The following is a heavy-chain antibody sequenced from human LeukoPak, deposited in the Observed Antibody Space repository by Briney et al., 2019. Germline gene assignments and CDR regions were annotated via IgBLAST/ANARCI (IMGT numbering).Heavy chain of an antibody. J-gene: IGHJ1*01. V-gene: IGHV4-34*01. CDR2: INHSGST. CDR1: GGSFSGYY. Sequence: SETLSLTCAVYGGSFSGYYWSWIRQPPGKGLEWIGEINHSGSTNYNPSLKSRVTISVDTSKNQFSLKLSSVTAADTAVYYRARGGVGAKAVQHWGQGTLVTVSS. CDR3: ARGGVGAKAVQH. D-gene: IGHD1-26*01.